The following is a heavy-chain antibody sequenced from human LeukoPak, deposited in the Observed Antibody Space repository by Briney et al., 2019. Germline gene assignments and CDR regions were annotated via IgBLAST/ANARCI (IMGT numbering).Heavy chain of an antibody. J-gene: IGHJ4*02. D-gene: IGHD6-19*01. Sequence: PGGSLRLSCAASGFTFSSYGMHWVRRAPGKGLEWVAVISYDGSNKYYADSVKGRFTISRDTSKNTLYLQMNSLRAEDTAVYYCARVSSSGWSVADYWGQGTLVTVSS. CDR3: ARVSSSGWSVADY. V-gene: IGHV3-30*03. CDR2: ISYDGSNK. CDR1: GFTFSSYG.